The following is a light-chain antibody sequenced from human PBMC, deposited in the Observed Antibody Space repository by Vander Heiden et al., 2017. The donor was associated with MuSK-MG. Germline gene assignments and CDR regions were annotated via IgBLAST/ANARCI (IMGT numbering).Light chain of an antibody. J-gene: IGKJ2*01. Sequence: EIVLPQSPGTLSLSPGERATLSRRASQSVSSSYLAWYQQKPGQAPRLLIYGASSRATGIPDRFSGSGSGTDFTLTISRLEPEDFAVYYCQQYGSSPYTFGQGTKLEIK. CDR1: QSVSSSY. V-gene: IGKV3-20*01. CDR3: QQYGSSPYT. CDR2: GAS.